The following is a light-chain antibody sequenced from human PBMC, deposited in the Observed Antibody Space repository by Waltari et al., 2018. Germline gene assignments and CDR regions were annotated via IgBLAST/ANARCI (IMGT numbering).Light chain of an antibody. CDR3: QQYYSSPFT. J-gene: IGKJ3*01. CDR2: WAS. Sequence: DIVMTQSPDSLAVSLGERATINCKSSQSILSSSNNNNKLLLYQQRPGHPPKLLIYWASSRQSGVPERFSGSGSGTDFTRTISSLQVEDVAVYYCQQYYSSPFTFGPGTKVDIK. CDR1: QSILSSSNNNNK. V-gene: IGKV4-1*01.